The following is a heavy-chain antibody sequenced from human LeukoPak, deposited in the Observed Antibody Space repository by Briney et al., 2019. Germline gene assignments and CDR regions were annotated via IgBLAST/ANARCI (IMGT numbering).Heavy chain of an antibody. J-gene: IGHJ4*02. CDR3: ARTHSWELLLLGY. D-gene: IGHD1-26*01. Sequence: GGSLKLSCAASGFTFSGSAMHWVRQASGKGLEWVGRVRSKANSYATAYAASVKGRFTISRDGSKNTAYLQMNSLKTEDTAVYYCARTHSWELLLLGYWGQGTLVTVSS. V-gene: IGHV3-73*01. CDR1: GFTFSGSA. CDR2: VRSKANSYAT.